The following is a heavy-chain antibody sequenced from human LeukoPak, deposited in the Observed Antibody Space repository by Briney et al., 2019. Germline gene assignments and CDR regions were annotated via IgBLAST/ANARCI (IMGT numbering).Heavy chain of an antibody. J-gene: IGHJ6*02. D-gene: IGHD4-17*01. Sequence: PSETLFLTCTVSGGSISNYYWSWIRQPPGKGLEWIGYIYYSGTTNYNPSLKSRVTMSVDTSKNQFSLKLSSVTAADTAVYYCAREDPQTTVPEGMDVWGQGTTVTVSS. CDR3: AREDPQTTVPEGMDV. CDR2: IYYSGTT. V-gene: IGHV4-59*01. CDR1: GGSISNYY.